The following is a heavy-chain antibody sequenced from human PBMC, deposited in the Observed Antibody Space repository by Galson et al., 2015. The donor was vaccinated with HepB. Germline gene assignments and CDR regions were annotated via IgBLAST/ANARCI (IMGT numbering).Heavy chain of an antibody. CDR2: IYHSGST. Sequence: LSLTCTVSGGSISSGGYSWSWIRQPPGKGLEWIGYIYHSGSTNYNPSLKSRVTISVDTSKNQLSLKLSSVTAADTAVYYCARGGSGSYSLAVFDYWGQGTLVTVSS. CDR3: ARGGSGSYSLAVFDY. D-gene: IGHD3-10*01. CDR1: GGSISSGGYS. V-gene: IGHV4-30-2*01. J-gene: IGHJ4*02.